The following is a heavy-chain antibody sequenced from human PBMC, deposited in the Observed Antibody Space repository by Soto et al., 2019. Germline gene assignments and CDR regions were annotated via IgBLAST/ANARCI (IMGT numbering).Heavy chain of an antibody. CDR2: ISSSSSYI. J-gene: IGHJ6*02. V-gene: IGHV3-21*01. D-gene: IGHD6-6*01. Sequence: GGSLRLSCAASGFTFSSYGMNWVRQAPGKGLEWVSSISSSSSYIYYADSVKGRFTISRDNAKNSLYLQMNSLRAEDTAVYYCARDTRVIAARPYYYYGMDVWGQGTTVTVSS. CDR1: GFTFSSYG. CDR3: ARDTRVIAARPYYYYGMDV.